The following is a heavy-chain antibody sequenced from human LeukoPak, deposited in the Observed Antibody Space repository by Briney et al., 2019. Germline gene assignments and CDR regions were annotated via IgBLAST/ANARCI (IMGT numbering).Heavy chain of an antibody. CDR2: IYSGGST. Sequence: PGGSLRLSCAASGFTFSNSAMSWVRQAPGKGLEWVSVIYSGGSTYYADSVKGRFTISRDNSKNTLYLQMNSLRAEDTAVYYCARDPPLIAAAGPLWGQGTLVTVSS. V-gene: IGHV3-53*01. CDR3: ARDPPLIAAAGPL. D-gene: IGHD6-13*01. J-gene: IGHJ4*02. CDR1: GFTFSNSA.